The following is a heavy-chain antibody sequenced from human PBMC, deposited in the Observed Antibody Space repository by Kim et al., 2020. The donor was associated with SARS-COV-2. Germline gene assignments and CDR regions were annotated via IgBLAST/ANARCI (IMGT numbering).Heavy chain of an antibody. CDR2: IRTNTGDP. J-gene: IGHJ4*02. CDR3: AKISGRKPIYYFDY. D-gene: IGHD1-26*01. CDR1: GYTFTNYG. V-gene: IGHV7-4-1*02. Sequence: ASVKVSCKASGYTFTNYGLTWVRQAPGQGLEWMGGIRTNTGDPTYAQGFTGRFVFSLDTSVSTAFLQISSLEAEDTAVYYCAKISGRKPIYYFDYWGQGTLVTVSS.